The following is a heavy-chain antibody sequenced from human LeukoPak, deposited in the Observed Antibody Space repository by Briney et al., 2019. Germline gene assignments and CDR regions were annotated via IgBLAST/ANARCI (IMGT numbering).Heavy chain of an antibody. V-gene: IGHV3-23*01. CDR2: ISCGGGST. CDR3: AKDKRGGPYGVDY. CDR1: GFALSSDA. J-gene: IGHJ4*02. D-gene: IGHD2-8*01. Sequence: PGRSLRLSPAASGFALSSDAMSCVRQTPGKGLEWVSAISCGGGSTYYADPVKGRFTISRDNSKTTLYLQMNSLRAEDTAVYYCAKDKRGGPYGVDYWGQGTLVTVSS.